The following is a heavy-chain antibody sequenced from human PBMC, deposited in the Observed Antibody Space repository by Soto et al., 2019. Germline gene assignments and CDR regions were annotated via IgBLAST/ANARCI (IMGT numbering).Heavy chain of an antibody. Sequence: TLSLTCTVSGGSISSGGYYWSWIRQHPGKGLEWIGYIYYSGSTYYNPSLKSRVTISVDTSKNQFSLKLSSVTAADTAVYYCARLRESLQPHSDGMDVWGQGTTVTVSS. CDR3: ARLRESLQPHSDGMDV. D-gene: IGHD4-4*01. CDR2: IYYSGST. CDR1: GGSISSGGYY. J-gene: IGHJ6*02. V-gene: IGHV4-31*03.